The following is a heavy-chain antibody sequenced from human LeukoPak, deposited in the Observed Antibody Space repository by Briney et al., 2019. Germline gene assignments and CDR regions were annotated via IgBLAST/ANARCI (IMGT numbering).Heavy chain of an antibody. CDR3: ARDPSDKYCSSTSCS. V-gene: IGHV3-33*01. J-gene: IGHJ4*02. Sequence: GGSLRLSCAASGFGFSSYDMHWVRQAPGKGLEWVAIIWFDGSAKYYGDSVKGRFTISRDNSKNTLYLQMNSLRVEDTAVCYCARDPSDKYCSSTSCSWGQGTLVTVSS. CDR1: GFGFSSYD. D-gene: IGHD2-2*01. CDR2: IWFDGSAK.